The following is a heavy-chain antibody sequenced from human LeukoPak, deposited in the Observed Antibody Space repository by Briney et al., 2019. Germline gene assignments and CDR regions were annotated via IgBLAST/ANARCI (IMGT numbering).Heavy chain of an antibody. CDR2: ISSSSSYI. J-gene: IGHJ4*02. CDR3: ARDPSYCSSTSCLYGGGY. Sequence: PGGSLRLSCAASGFTFSSYSMNWVRQAPGKGLEWVSSISSSSSYIYYADSVKGRFTISRDNAKNSLYLQMISLRAEDTAVYYCARDPSYCSSTSCLYGGGYWGQGTLVTVSS. CDR1: GFTFSSYS. D-gene: IGHD2-2*01. V-gene: IGHV3-21*01.